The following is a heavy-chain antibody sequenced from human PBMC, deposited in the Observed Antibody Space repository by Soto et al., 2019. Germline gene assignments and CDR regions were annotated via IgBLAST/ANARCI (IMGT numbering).Heavy chain of an antibody. Sequence: EMQLVESGGGLVQPGGSLRLSCAASGFTFSSYWRHWVRQAPGKGLVWVSRISNDGSSTSYADSVKGRFTISRDNAENTLFLQVNSLRAEDTAVYDCARVPYCSSTSGYAFFDSKGQGNLVTIAS. CDR1: GFTFSSYW. D-gene: IGHD2-2*01. V-gene: IGHV3-74*01. CDR3: ARVPYCSSTSGYAFFDS. J-gene: IGHJ4*02. CDR2: ISNDGSST.